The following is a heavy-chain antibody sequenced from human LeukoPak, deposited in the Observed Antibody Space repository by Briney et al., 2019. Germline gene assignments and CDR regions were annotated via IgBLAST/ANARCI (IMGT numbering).Heavy chain of an antibody. Sequence: GGSLRLSCVASGFSFSTYSMNWVRQAPGKGLEWVSSSGSGDDSMYYADSVKGRFTISRDDAKNSLYLQMNSLRAEDTAVYYCAKRPDCSTTNCFRFEYWGQGTLVTVSS. CDR1: GFSFSTYS. V-gene: IGHV3-21*06. CDR2: SGSGDDSM. D-gene: IGHD2-2*01. CDR3: AKRPDCSTTNCFRFEY. J-gene: IGHJ4*02.